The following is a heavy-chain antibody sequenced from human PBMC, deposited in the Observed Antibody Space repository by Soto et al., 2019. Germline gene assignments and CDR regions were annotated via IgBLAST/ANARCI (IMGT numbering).Heavy chain of an antibody. CDR2: IYWDDDK. V-gene: IGHV2-5*02. CDR1: GFSLSTSGVG. Sequence: QITLKESGPTLVKPTQTLTLTCTFSGFSLSTSGVGVGWIRQPPGKALEWLALIYWDDDKRYSPSLRSRLTISKDTSKXQVVLXMXNMDPADTATYXXXXXXXXXXXXXXXXXXXXXXLDXWGQGTTVAVSS. CDR3: XXXXXXXXXXXXXXXXXXXXLDX. J-gene: IGHJ6*02.